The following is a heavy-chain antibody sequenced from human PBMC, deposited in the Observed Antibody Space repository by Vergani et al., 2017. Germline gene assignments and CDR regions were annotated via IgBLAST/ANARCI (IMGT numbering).Heavy chain of an antibody. CDR3: TTDVVVVPGGVY. CDR1: GFTVSRNH. D-gene: IGHD2-2*01. Sequence: EVQLVETGGGLVQPGGSLRLSCAASGFTVSRNHLIWVRQAPGKGLEWVGRIKSKTDGGTTDYAAPVKGRFTISRDDSKNTLYLQMNSLKTEDTAVYYCTTDVVVVPGGVYWGQGTLVTVSS. V-gene: IGHV3-15*01. J-gene: IGHJ4*02. CDR2: IKSKTDGGTT.